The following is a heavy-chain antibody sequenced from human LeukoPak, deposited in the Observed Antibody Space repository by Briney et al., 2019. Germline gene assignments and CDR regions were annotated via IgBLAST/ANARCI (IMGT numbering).Heavy chain of an antibody. CDR2: IYYSGST. CDR3: ATVLWFGEPEPY. V-gene: IGHV4-31*03. D-gene: IGHD3-10*01. Sequence: PSETLSLTCTVSGGSISSGGYYWSWIRQHPGKGLEWIGYIYYSGSTYYNPSLKSRVTKSVDTSKNQFSLKLSSVTAADTAVYYCATVLWFGEPEPYWGQGTLVTVSS. J-gene: IGHJ4*02. CDR1: GGSISSGGYY.